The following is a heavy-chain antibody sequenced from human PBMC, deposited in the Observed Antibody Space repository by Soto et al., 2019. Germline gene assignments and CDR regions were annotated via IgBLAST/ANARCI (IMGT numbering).Heavy chain of an antibody. D-gene: IGHD4-17*01. CDR1: GGSFSGYY. V-gene: IGHV4-34*01. CDR3: ARGLQLRGFYYYYGMDV. J-gene: IGHJ6*02. Sequence: SETLSLTCAVYGGSFSGYYWSWIRQPQGKGLEWIGEINHSGSTNYNPSLKSRVTISVDTSKNQFSLKLSSVTAADTAVYYCARGLQLRGFYYYYGMDVWGQGTTVTVSS. CDR2: INHSGST.